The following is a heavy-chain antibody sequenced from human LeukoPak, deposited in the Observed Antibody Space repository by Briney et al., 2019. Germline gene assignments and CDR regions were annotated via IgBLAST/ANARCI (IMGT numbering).Heavy chain of an antibody. CDR2: IYYSGST. V-gene: IGHV4-39*01. J-gene: IGHJ4*02. D-gene: IGHD3-10*01. Sequence: PSETLSLTCTVSGVSISSSNSYWGWIRQPPGKGLEWIGSIYYSGSTYYNPSLKSRVTISVDTSKNQFSLKLSSVTAADTAVYYCARGLEFYYFDYWGQGTLVTVSS. CDR3: ARGLEFYYFDY. CDR1: GVSISSSNSY.